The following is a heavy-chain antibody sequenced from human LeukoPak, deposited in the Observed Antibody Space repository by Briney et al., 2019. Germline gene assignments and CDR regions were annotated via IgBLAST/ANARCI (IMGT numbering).Heavy chain of an antibody. CDR1: GYTLSIYA. V-gene: IGHV3-30*04. Sequence: GGSLRLSCAASGYTLSIYAIHWVRQTPGKGLGWVSVLSYDGSNKYYADSVKGRFTIPRDIPKNTFYLKMHSLRPEDTLVYYCARDGIAAAGGFDIWGQGTMVTVSS. J-gene: IGHJ3*02. CDR2: LSYDGSNK. D-gene: IGHD6-13*01. CDR3: ARDGIAAAGGFDI.